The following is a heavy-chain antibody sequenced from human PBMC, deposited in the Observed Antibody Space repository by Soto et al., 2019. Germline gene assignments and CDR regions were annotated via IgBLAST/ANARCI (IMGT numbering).Heavy chain of an antibody. J-gene: IGHJ4*02. V-gene: IGHV3-23*01. CDR2: ISGSGGRT. D-gene: IGHD2-15*01. CDR1: GFTFSHHD. Sequence: PGGSLRLSCAASGFTFSHHDMSWVRQAPGKGLEWVSAISGSGGRTHYAESVKGRFTISRDNSKNMLSLQMNSLRAEDTAVYHCAKGISRAYSFDYWGQGTLVTVSS. CDR3: AKGISRAYSFDY.